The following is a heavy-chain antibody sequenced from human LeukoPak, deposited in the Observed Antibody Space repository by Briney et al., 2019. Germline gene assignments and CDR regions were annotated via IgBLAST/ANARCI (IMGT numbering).Heavy chain of an antibody. CDR1: GGSFSGYY. V-gene: IGHV4-34*01. CDR2: INHSGST. Sequence: SETLSLTCAVSGGSFSGYYWSWIRQPPGKGLEWIGEINHSGSTNYNSSLKSRVTISVDTSKNQFSLKLSSVTAAHTAVYYCARGHFTLTPELGCWGQGTLVTVSS. CDR3: ARGHFTLTPELGC. J-gene: IGHJ4*02. D-gene: IGHD3-3*02.